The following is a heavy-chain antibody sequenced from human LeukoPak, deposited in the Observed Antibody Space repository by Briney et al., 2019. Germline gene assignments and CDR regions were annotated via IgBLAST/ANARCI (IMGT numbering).Heavy chain of an antibody. Sequence: SGGSLRLSCAASGFTFSSYAMSWVRQAPGKGLEWVSVIYSGGSTYYADSVKGRFTISRDNSKNTLYLQMNSLRAEDTAVYYCASNNRYDSRFDYWGQGTLVTVSS. D-gene: IGHD3-22*01. CDR1: GFTFSSYA. CDR3: ASNNRYDSRFDY. CDR2: IYSGGST. J-gene: IGHJ4*02. V-gene: IGHV3-66*01.